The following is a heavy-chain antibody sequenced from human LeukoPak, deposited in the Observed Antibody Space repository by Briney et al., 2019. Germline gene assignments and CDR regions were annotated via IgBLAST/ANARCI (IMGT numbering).Heavy chain of an antibody. D-gene: IGHD2-15*01. CDR3: ARGDGYCSGGSCMIFDY. CDR1: GYTFTNYG. V-gene: IGHV1-18*01. Sequence: ASVKVSCKASGYTFTNYGITWVRQASGQGIEWMGWISAYTGKTNSAQKLQGRVTMTTDTSTSTGYMELRSLRSDDTAVYYCARGDGYCSGGSCMIFDYWGQGTLVIVSS. CDR2: ISAYTGKT. J-gene: IGHJ4*02.